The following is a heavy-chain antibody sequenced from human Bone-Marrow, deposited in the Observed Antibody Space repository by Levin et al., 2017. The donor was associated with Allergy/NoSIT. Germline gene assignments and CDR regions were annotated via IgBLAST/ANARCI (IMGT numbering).Heavy chain of an antibody. V-gene: IGHV3-7*04. D-gene: IGHD3-3*01. CDR1: GFTFSSYW. Sequence: GESLKISCAASGFTFSSYWMSWVRQAPGKGLEWVANIKQDGSEKYYVDSVKGRFTISRDNAKNSLYLQMNSLRAEDTAVYYCAREKITINATGDYYYMDVWGKGTTVTVSS. J-gene: IGHJ6*03. CDR3: AREKITINATGDYYYMDV. CDR2: IKQDGSEK.